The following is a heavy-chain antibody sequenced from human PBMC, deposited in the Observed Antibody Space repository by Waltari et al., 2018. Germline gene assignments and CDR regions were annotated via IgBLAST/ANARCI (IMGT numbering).Heavy chain of an antibody. D-gene: IGHD2-15*01. J-gene: IGHJ2*01. CDR3: AREARGYCSGGSCYSSYNYWYFDL. Sequence: QVQLQESGPGLVKPSQTLSLTCTVSGGSISSGDYYWSWNRQPPGQGLEWIGYIYYSGSTYYNPSLKSRVTISVDTSKNQFSLKLSSVTAADTAVYYCAREARGYCSGGSCYSSYNYWYFDLWGRGTLVTVSS. CDR1: GGSISSGDYY. CDR2: IYYSGST. V-gene: IGHV4-30-4*08.